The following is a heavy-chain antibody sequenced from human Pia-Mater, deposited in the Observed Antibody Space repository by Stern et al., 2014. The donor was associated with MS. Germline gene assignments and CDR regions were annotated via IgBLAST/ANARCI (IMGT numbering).Heavy chain of an antibody. D-gene: IGHD2-21*02. J-gene: IGHJ6*02. V-gene: IGHV1-69*06. CDR2: IVPLFGTA. CDR1: GGTFSSYG. CDR3: ARDGDFGYNYGMDV. Sequence: QVQLVQSGAELKKPGSSVKVSCKASGGTFSSYGISWVRQAPGQGLEWMGGIVPLFGTANYARRFQGRVTMTADISTSTAYMELSSLRSEDTAVYYCARDGDFGYNYGMDVWGQGTTVTVAS.